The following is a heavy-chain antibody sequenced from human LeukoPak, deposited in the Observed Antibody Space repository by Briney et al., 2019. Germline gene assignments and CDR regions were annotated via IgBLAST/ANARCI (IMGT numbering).Heavy chain of an antibody. CDR3: ARDSCGSPSCFDY. J-gene: IGHJ4*02. CDR2: IQYDGSIE. D-gene: IGHD2-2*01. Sequence: GGSLRPSCTASGFTFSSYGMHWVRQAPGRGLEWVAAIQYDGSIEYYADSVKGRFTISRDQSKNTLFLQVNSLRAEDTAVYYCARDSCGSPSCFDYWGQGTLVTVS. CDR1: GFTFSSYG. V-gene: IGHV3-33*01.